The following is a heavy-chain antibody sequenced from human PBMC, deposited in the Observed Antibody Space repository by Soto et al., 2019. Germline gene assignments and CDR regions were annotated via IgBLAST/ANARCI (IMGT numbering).Heavy chain of an antibody. V-gene: IGHV3-30-3*01. Sequence: GGSLRLSCAASGFTFSSYAMHWVRQAPGKGLEWVAVISYDGSNKYYADSVKGRFTISRDNSKNTLYLQMNSLRAEDTAGYYCARDMGRQQLVPFLLMDVWGQGTTVTVSS. D-gene: IGHD6-13*01. CDR1: GFTFSSYA. CDR2: ISYDGSNK. CDR3: ARDMGRQQLVPFLLMDV. J-gene: IGHJ6*02.